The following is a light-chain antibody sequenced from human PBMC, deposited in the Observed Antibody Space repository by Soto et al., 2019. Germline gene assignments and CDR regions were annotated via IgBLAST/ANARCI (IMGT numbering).Light chain of an antibody. Sequence: DIQMTQSPSTLSASVGDRVTITCRASQNINNWLAWYQQKPGKAPKFLIYDASILESGVPSRFSGSGSGTEFTLTISSLQPDDFATYFFQRYNSASRTFGQGTKVEIK. V-gene: IGKV1-5*01. J-gene: IGKJ1*01. CDR3: QRYNSASRT. CDR2: DAS. CDR1: QNINNW.